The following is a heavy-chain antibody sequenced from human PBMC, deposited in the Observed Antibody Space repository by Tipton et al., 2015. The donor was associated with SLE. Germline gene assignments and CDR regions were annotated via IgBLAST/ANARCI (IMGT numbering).Heavy chain of an antibody. V-gene: IGHV4-31*03. D-gene: IGHD3-10*01. J-gene: IGHJ3*02. CDR3: ARGGWGAFDI. CDR2: IYYNGYT. Sequence: TLSLTCTVSGGSISSGGYYWSWIRQHPGKGLEWIGYIYYNGYTYDNPSLKSRVTISVDTSKNQFSLRLTSVPAADTAVYYCARGGWGAFDIWGQGTMVTVSS. CDR1: GGSISSGGYY.